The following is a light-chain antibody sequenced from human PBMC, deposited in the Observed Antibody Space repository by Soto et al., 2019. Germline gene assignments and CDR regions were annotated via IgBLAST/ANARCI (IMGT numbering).Light chain of an antibody. J-gene: IGKJ1*01. CDR2: AAA. CDR3: QHYDSYPWT. CDR1: QSITTY. V-gene: IGKV1-39*01. Sequence: DIQMTQSPSSLSASVGDRVTITCRASQSITTYLNWYQQTSGEAPKLLIYAAARLQTGVPSRFSGSGSGTEFTLTISSLQPDDFATYYCQHYDSYPWTFGQGTKVDI.